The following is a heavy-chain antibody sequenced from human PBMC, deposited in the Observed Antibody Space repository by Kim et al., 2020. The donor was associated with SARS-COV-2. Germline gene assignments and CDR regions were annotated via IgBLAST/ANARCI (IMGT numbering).Heavy chain of an antibody. CDR1: GFTFDDYA. CDR2: ISWNSGSI. D-gene: IGHD6-13*01. J-gene: IGHJ6*02. CDR3: AKDSSSWFPTRVWYYGMDV. V-gene: IGHV3-9*01. Sequence: GGSLRLSCAASGFTFDDYAMHWVRQAPGKGLEWVSGISWNSGSIGYADSVKGRFTISRDNAKNSLYLQMNSLRAEDTALYYCAKDSSSWFPTRVWYYGMDVWGQGTTGTVSS.